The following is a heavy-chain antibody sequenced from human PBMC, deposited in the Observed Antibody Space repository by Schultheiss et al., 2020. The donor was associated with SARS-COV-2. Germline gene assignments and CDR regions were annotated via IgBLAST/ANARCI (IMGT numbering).Heavy chain of an antibody. J-gene: IGHJ4*02. CDR2: IIPMSGKA. V-gene: IGHV1-69*06. D-gene: IGHD3-10*01. CDR1: GGTFSSYA. Sequence: SVKVSCKASGGTFSSYAISWVRQSPGQGLEWMGGIIPMSGKANYAQKFQGRVTITADRSTSTAYMKLNSLRSEDTAVYYCAREVVNMVRRIITSPFDYWGQGTLVTVSS. CDR3: AREVVNMVRRIITSPFDY.